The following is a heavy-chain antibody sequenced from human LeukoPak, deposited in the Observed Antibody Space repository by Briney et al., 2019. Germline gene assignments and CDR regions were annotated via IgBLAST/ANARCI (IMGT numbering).Heavy chain of an antibody. Sequence: PSETLSLTCVVSGGSISSSYWWSWVRQPPGKGLEWIGEIYHSGSTNYNPFLKSRVSISVDNSRNQFSLRLSSVTAADTAVYYCARKGYSDYEGYFQHWGQGTLVTVSS. CDR3: ARKGYSDYEGYFQH. V-gene: IGHV4-4*02. CDR1: GGSISSSYW. CDR2: IYHSGST. J-gene: IGHJ1*01. D-gene: IGHD4-11*01.